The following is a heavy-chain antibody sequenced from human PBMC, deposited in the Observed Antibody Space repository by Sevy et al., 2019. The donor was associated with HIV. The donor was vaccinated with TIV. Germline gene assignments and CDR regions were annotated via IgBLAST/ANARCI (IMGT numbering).Heavy chain of an antibody. Sequence: ASVKVSCKASGYTFTGYYMHWMRQAPGQGLEWMGWINPNSGGTNYAQKFQGRVTMTRDTSISTAYMELSRLRSDDTAVYYCARDYGSGSYYGSQGFYDYWGQGTLVTVSS. J-gene: IGHJ4*02. CDR3: ARDYGSGSYYGSQGFYDY. D-gene: IGHD3-10*01. V-gene: IGHV1-2*02. CDR2: INPNSGGT. CDR1: GYTFTGYY.